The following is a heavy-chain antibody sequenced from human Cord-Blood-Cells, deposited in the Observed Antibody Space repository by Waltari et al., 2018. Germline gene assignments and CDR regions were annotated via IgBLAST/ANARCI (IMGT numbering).Heavy chain of an antibody. V-gene: IGHV4-34*01. J-gene: IGHJ4*02. CDR2: INQSGST. D-gene: IGHD3-10*01. CDR1: GVSFCGYY. Sequence: QVQLQQWGAVLLKPSETLSLTCAVYGVSFCGYYWSWIRQPSGKGLEWIGEINQSGSTNYSPSLKSRVTISVDTSKNQFSLKLSSVTAADTAVYYCAGAPYGSGLDYWGQGTLVTVSS. CDR3: AGAPYGSGLDY.